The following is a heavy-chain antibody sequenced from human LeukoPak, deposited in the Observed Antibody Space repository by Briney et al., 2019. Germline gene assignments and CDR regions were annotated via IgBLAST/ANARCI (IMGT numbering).Heavy chain of an antibody. D-gene: IGHD3-3*01. Sequence: PSQTLSLTCTVSGGSISSGSYYWSWIRQPAGKGLEWIGRIYTSGSTNYNPSLKSRVTISVDMSKNQFSLKLSSVTAADTAVYYCARGDFWSGHHLYMDVWGKGTTVTVSS. J-gene: IGHJ6*03. CDR1: GGSISSGSYY. CDR3: ARGDFWSGHHLYMDV. V-gene: IGHV4-61*02. CDR2: IYTSGST.